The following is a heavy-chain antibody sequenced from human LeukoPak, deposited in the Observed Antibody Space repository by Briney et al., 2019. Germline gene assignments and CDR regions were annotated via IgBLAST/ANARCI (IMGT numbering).Heavy chain of an antibody. CDR2: ISSSGSTI. CDR1: GFTFSSYE. D-gene: IGHD6-19*01. V-gene: IGHV3-48*03. J-gene: IGHJ5*02. Sequence: GGSLRLSCAASGFTFSSYEMNWVRQAPGKGLEWVSYISSSGSTIYYADSVKGRFTISRDNAKNSLYLQMNSLRAEDTAVYYCARAGSSGWYEGKNWFDPWGQGTLVTVSS. CDR3: ARAGSSGWYEGKNWFDP.